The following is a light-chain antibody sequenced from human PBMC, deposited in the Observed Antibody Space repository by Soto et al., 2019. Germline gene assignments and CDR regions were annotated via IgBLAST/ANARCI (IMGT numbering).Light chain of an antibody. CDR2: GNN. V-gene: IGLV1-51*01. J-gene: IGLJ2*01. CDR3: GTWDNTLRAGV. CDR1: SSNIEDNY. Sequence: QSVLTQPPSVSAAPGQKVTISCSGSSSNIEDNYVSWYQQLPGTAPKLLIYGNNKRPSGIPDRFSGSKSGTSATLGITGLQTGDEADYYCGTWDNTLRAGVFGGGTKLTVL.